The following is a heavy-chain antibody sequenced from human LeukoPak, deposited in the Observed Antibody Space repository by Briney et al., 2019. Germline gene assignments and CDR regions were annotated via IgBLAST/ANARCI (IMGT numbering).Heavy chain of an antibody. D-gene: IGHD3-3*02. V-gene: IGHV4-4*07. CDR3: ATIGRVSIFGVVT. CDR2: IYTSGST. J-gene: IGHJ4*02. CDR1: GGSISSYY. Sequence: SETLSLTCTVSGGSISSYYWSRIRQPAGKGLEWIGRIYTSGSTNYNPSLKSRVTMSVDTSKNQFSVQLDSVTAADTAVYYCATIGRVSIFGVVTWGQGTLVTVSS.